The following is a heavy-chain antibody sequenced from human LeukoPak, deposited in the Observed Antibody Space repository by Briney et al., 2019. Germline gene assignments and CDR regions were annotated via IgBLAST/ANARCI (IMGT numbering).Heavy chain of an antibody. CDR2: IYSTGRS. J-gene: IGHJ3*02. Sequence: SETLSLTCTVSGGSISNYFWSWVRQPAGKGLEWIGRIYSTGRSDYNPSLKSRITMSVDTSKNQFSLKLSSVTAADTAVYYCARDRSLAGGSWVHDAFDIWGQGTMVTVSS. CDR3: ARDRSLAGGSWVHDAFDI. CDR1: GGSISNYF. V-gene: IGHV4-4*07. D-gene: IGHD1-26*01.